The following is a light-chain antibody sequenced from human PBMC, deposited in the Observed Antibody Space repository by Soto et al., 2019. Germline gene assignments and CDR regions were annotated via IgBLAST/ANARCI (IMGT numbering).Light chain of an antibody. V-gene: IGKV3-20*01. J-gene: IGKJ1*01. Sequence: EIVLTQSPGTLSLSPGERATLSCRASQSVSGSYLAWYQQKPGQAPRLLIYGSSSRATGIPDRFSGSGSGTDFTLTISILEPEDVAVYSCQQYGSSAWTFGQGTKVEIK. CDR2: GSS. CDR3: QQYGSSAWT. CDR1: QSVSGSY.